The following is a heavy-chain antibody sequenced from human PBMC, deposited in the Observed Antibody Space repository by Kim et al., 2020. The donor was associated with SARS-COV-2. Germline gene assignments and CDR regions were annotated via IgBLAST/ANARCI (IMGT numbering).Heavy chain of an antibody. CDR3: ARGFGEYYNWFDP. J-gene: IGHJ5*02. CDR2: INPKRGDK. V-gene: IGHV1-2*06. D-gene: IGHD3-10*01. Sequence: ASVKVSCKTSGHSVADFYMHWVRQAPGQGLAWMGRINPKRGDKKTAEKFQGRVILTRDTSKTTAYMEVNSLTSDDTATYYCARGFGEYYNWFDPWGQGTPVSVSS. CDR1: GHSVADFY.